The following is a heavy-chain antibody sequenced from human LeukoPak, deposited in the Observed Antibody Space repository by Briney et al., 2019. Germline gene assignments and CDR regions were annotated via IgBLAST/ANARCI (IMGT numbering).Heavy chain of an antibody. V-gene: IGHV1-2*02. Sequence: ASVKVSCKASGYTFTGYCIHWVRQAPGQGLEWMGWINPDSGATDYAQKFQGRVTMTRDTSITTAYMELSRLTSDDTAVYYCAREGSSAINTNWFDPWGQGTLVAVSS. D-gene: IGHD5-12*01. J-gene: IGHJ5*02. CDR1: GYTFTGYC. CDR2: INPDSGAT. CDR3: AREGSSAINTNWFDP.